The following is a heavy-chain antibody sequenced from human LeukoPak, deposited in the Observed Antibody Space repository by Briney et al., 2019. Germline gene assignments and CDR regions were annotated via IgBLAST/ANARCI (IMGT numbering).Heavy chain of an antibody. V-gene: IGHV3-21*01. Sequence: PGGSLRLSCAASRFTFSSYSMNWVRQAPGKGLEWVSSISSSGSYIYYADSVKGRFTISRDNAKNSLYLQMNSLRAEDTAVYYCARDTLWFGELFGTKAGYMDVWGKGTTVTISS. CDR1: RFTFSSYS. CDR2: ISSSGSYI. D-gene: IGHD3-10*01. CDR3: ARDTLWFGELFGTKAGYMDV. J-gene: IGHJ6*03.